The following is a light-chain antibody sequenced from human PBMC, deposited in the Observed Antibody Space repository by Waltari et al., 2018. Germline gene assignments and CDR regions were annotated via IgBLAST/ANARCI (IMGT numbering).Light chain of an antibody. J-gene: IGLJ1*01. V-gene: IGLV2-14*03. CDR2: DVS. CDR1: SSDVGGYNY. CDR3: SSYTSSITAVSYV. Sequence: QSALTQPASVSGSPGQSITISCTGTSSDVGGYNYVSWYQQPPDKAPKLMIYDVSNLPSVVSNRFSGSKSGNTASLTISGLQADDEADYYCSSYTSSITAVSYVFGTGTKVTVL.